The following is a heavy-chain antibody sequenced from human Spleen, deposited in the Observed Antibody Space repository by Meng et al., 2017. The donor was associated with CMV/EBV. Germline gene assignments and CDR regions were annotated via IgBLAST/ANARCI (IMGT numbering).Heavy chain of an antibody. CDR2: IRSDGRNK. CDR3: AKDGSYSGYDFFHY. CDR1: GFTFSSYT. V-gene: IGHV3-30*02. Sequence: GESLKISCAASGFTFSSYTTHWVRQAPGKGLEWVAFIRSDGRNKYYADSVKGRFTISRDNFKNTLYLQMNSLRAEDTAVYYCAKDGSYSGYDFFHYWGQGTLVTVSS. D-gene: IGHD5-12*01. J-gene: IGHJ4*02.